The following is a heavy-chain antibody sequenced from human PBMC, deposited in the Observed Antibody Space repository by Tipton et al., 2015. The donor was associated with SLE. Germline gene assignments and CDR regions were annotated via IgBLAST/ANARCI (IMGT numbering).Heavy chain of an antibody. V-gene: IGHV4-59*12. D-gene: IGHD2-15*01. Sequence: TLSLTCTVSGASFSGYYWSWIRQPPGKGLEWIGYLSDIGRTNYKSSLRSRVTISVDTSRNLLSLKVTSVTAADTALYYCARDVEDLCLLDYWGQGTLVTVSS. J-gene: IGHJ4*02. CDR1: GASFSGYY. CDR2: LSDIGRT. CDR3: ARDVEDLCLLDY.